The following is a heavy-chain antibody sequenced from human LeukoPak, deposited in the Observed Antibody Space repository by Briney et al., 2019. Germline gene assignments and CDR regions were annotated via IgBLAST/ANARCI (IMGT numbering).Heavy chain of an antibody. V-gene: IGHV4-34*01. CDR1: GGSFSGYY. Sequence: SETLSLTCAVYGGSFSGYYWSWIRQPPGKGLEWIGEINHSGSTNYNPSLKSRVTISVDTSKNQFSLKLSSVTAADTAVYYCARVHGYCSSTSCYAGSGAESGQQIDYWGQGTLVTVSS. D-gene: IGHD2-2*03. CDR2: INHSGST. CDR3: ARVHGYCSSTSCYAGSGAESGQQIDY. J-gene: IGHJ4*02.